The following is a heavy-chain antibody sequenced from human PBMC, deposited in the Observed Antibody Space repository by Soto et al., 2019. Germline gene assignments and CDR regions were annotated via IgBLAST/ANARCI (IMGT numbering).Heavy chain of an antibody. D-gene: IGHD2-2*01. V-gene: IGHV4-34*01. CDR3: ARGGSCSSTSCYGIDY. CDR1: GGSFSGYY. Sequence: PSETLSLTCAVYGGSFSGYYWSWIRQPPEKGLEWIGEINHSGSTNYNPSLKSRVTISVDTSKNQFSLKLSSVTAADTAVYYCARGGSCSSTSCYGIDYWGQGTLVTVS. J-gene: IGHJ4*02. CDR2: INHSGST.